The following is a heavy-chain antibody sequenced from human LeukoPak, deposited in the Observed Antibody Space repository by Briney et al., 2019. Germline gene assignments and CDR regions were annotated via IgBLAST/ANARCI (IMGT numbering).Heavy chain of an antibody. D-gene: IGHD1-26*01. CDR3: AGDGVGVLPGDAFDI. J-gene: IGHJ3*02. V-gene: IGHV3-21*05. CDR1: GFSFSTHS. Sequence: PGRSLRLSCAASGFSFSTHSMNWVRQAPGRGLEWISFINLDGTDIHYGESVKGRFTISRDNAKNSLYLQMHTLRAEDTAVYYCAGDGVGVLPGDAFDIWSQGTMVTVSS. CDR2: INLDGTDI.